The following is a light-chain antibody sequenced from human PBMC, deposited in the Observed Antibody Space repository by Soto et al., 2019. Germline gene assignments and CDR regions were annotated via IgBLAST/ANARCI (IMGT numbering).Light chain of an antibody. V-gene: IGLV1-44*01. CDR3: AAWDDTLKRYV. CDR2: YNN. Sequence: VLTQPPSASETPGQTVSISCPGSNSNIASNTVNWYQHLPGTAPKLLIYYNNQRPSGVPDRFSGSRSGTSASLAISGLQSEDESDYYCAAWDDTLKRYVFGTGTKVTVL. J-gene: IGLJ1*01. CDR1: NSNIASNT.